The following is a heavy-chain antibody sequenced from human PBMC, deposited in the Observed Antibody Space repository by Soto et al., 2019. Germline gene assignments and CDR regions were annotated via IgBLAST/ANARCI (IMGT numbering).Heavy chain of an antibody. CDR2: ISGSGGST. D-gene: IGHD6-6*01. CDR1: GFTFSSYA. CDR3: AKDPLDEIIAARYHDY. V-gene: IGHV3-23*01. J-gene: IGHJ4*02. Sequence: GGSLRLSCAASGFTFSSYAMSWVRQAPGKGLEWVSAISGSGGSTYYADSVKGRFTISRDNSKNTLYLQMNSLRAEDTAVYYCAKDPLDEIIAARYHDYWGQGTLVTVSS.